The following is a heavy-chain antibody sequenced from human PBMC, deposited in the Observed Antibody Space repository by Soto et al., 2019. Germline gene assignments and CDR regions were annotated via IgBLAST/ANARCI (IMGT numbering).Heavy chain of an antibody. CDR2: ISDDESEK. Sequence: QVQLVESGGGVVQPGRSLRLSCEASGFTFSTNAMHWVRQAPGMGLEWVAIISDDESEKNYADSVKGRFTVSRDNSKNTLYLQMNSLRTEDTAVYYCAKGCSRVGDCYIIDEWGQGTLVSVSS. CDR1: GFTFSTNA. J-gene: IGHJ4*02. D-gene: IGHD2-21*02. V-gene: IGHV3-30*18. CDR3: AKGCSRVGDCYIIDE.